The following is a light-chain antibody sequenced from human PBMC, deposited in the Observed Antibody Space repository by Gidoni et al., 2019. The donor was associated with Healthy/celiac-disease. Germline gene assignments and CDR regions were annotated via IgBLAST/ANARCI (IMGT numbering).Light chain of an antibody. J-gene: IGLJ3*02. V-gene: IGLV2-11*01. Sequence: QSALTQPRSVSWSPGQSVTISCTGPSSDVGGYNYVSWYQQHPGQAPKLMIYDVSKRPSGVPDRFSGSKSGNTASLTISGLQAEDEADYYCCAYAGSYTFEFGGGTKLTVL. CDR3: CAYAGSYTFE. CDR1: SSDVGGYNY. CDR2: DVS.